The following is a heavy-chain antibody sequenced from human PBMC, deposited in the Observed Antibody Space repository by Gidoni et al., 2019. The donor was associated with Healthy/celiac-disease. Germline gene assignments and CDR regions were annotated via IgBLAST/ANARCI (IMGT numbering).Heavy chain of an antibody. J-gene: IGHJ2*01. CDR2: IYHSGST. D-gene: IGHD4-17*01. V-gene: IGHV4-30-2*01. CDR3: ARTTVANGLWYFDL. CDR1: GRSISRGGYS. Sequence: QLQLQESGPGLVKPSQTLSPTYAVPGRSISRGGYSWSWIRQPPGKGLEWIGYIYHSGSTYYNPSLKSRVTISVDRSKNQFSLKLSSVTAADTAVYYCARTTVANGLWYFDLWGRGTLVTVSS.